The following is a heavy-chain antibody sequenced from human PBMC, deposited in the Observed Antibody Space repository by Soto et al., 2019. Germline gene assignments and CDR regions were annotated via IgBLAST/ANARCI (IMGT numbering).Heavy chain of an antibody. V-gene: IGHV3-30*18. D-gene: IGHD1-26*01. J-gene: IGHJ3*02. CDR1: GFTFSSYG. CDR3: AKLVEEWELVGGGYVFAI. Sequence: QVHLLESGGGVVQTGRSLRLSCAASGFTFSSYGMHWVRQAPGKGLEWGTVISYDGSYKSYADSVKGRFTISRDNPKNTLNLQMNSLRAEDTAVYYCAKLVEEWELVGGGYVFAIWGPGTMVTVSS. CDR2: ISYDGSYK.